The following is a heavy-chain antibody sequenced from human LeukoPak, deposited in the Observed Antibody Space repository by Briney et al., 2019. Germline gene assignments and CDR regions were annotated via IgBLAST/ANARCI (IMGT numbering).Heavy chain of an antibody. Sequence: GSLRLSCAASGFTFSSYSMNWVRQAPGKGLEWVSSISSSSSYIYYADSVKGRFTISRDNTKISLYLQVNSLRAEDTAVYYCAREYCSSTSCYRFDYWGQGTLVTVSS. J-gene: IGHJ4*02. CDR2: ISSSSSYI. V-gene: IGHV3-21*01. D-gene: IGHD2-2*01. CDR3: AREYCSSTSCYRFDY. CDR1: GFTFSSYS.